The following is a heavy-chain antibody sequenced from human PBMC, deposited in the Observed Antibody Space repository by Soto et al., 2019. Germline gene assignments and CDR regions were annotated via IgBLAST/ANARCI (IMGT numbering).Heavy chain of an antibody. J-gene: IGHJ4*02. V-gene: IGHV3-30-3*01. D-gene: IGHD6-13*01. CDR2: VSFDGSNK. Sequence: QVQLVESAGGVLQPGSSLRLSCAASGFTFSTHAMHWVRQAPGKGLECVAIVSFDGSNKYYADSVKGLFTISRDNSKNTLYLQMSGLTPEDTAVYYCGRDQTRITTAGGGRIDHWGQGPLVTVSS. CDR3: GRDQTRITTAGGGRIDH. CDR1: GFTFSTHA.